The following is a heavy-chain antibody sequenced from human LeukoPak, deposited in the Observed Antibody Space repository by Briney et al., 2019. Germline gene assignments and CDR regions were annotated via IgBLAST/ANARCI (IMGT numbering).Heavy chain of an antibody. Sequence: GSLRLSCAASGFTFSDYYMSWIRQPPGKGLEWIGEINRSGSTNYNPSLKSRVTISVDTSKNQFSLKLSSVTAADTAVYYCARHPLKVSVAGKRFDPWGQGTLVTVSS. CDR2: INRSGST. J-gene: IGHJ5*02. V-gene: IGHV4-34*01. CDR1: GFTFSDYY. CDR3: ARHPLKVSVAGKRFDP. D-gene: IGHD6-19*01.